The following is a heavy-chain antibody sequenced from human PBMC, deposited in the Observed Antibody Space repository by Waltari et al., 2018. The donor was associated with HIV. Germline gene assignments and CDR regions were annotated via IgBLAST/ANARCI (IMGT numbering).Heavy chain of an antibody. CDR1: GYSIESGYY. D-gene: IGHD5-18*01. CDR3: ASGSRRGHSHGIDY. Sequence: QVQLQESGPGLVKPSETLSLTCSVSGYSIESGYYWGWIRQPPGKALEWIGSSLHSGNTYYNPSLKSQLTISLDTSNNQVSLKLSSVTAADTAVYYCASGSRRGHSHGIDYWGQGTLVTVSS. J-gene: IGHJ4*02. V-gene: IGHV4-38-2*01. CDR2: SLHSGNT.